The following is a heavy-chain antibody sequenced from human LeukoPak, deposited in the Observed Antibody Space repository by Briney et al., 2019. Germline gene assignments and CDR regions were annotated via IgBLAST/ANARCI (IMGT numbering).Heavy chain of an antibody. V-gene: IGHV3-74*01. D-gene: IGHD5-12*01. CDR2: INTDGSST. CDR1: GFTFSSYS. CDR3: AREERGIVATDMDV. Sequence: GGSLRLSCAASGFTFSSYSMNWVRQAPGKGLVWVSRINTDGSSTSYADSVKGRFTISRDNAKNTLYLQMNSLRAEDTAVYYCAREERGIVATDMDVWGKGTTVTVSS. J-gene: IGHJ6*03.